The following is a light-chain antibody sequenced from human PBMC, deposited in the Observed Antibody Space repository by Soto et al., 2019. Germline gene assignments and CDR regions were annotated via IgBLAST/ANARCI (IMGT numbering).Light chain of an antibody. J-gene: IGKJ1*01. Sequence: IKMSQSLSTLSASIGERVLITRRASQSISDSLAWYQQKPGEAPKLLIYRASSLETEVPSRFSGRGSGTDFTLTISGLQPGDFATYFCQQYNNWPRTFGQGTKVDIK. CDR1: QSISDS. V-gene: IGKV1-5*03. CDR2: RAS. CDR3: QQYNNWPRT.